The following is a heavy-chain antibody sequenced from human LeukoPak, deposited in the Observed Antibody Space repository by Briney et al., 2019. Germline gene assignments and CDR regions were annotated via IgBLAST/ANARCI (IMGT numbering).Heavy chain of an antibody. V-gene: IGHV3-21*01. J-gene: IGHJ6*02. CDR2: ISSSSSYI. Sequence: GGSLRLSCAASGFTFSSYSMNWVRQTPGKGLEWVSSISSSSSYIYYADSVKGRFTISRDNAKNSLYLQMNSLRAEDTAVYYCARDANCSSTSCYRGPGYYYGMDVWGQGTTVTVPS. D-gene: IGHD2-2*02. CDR3: ARDANCSSTSCYRGPGYYYGMDV. CDR1: GFTFSSYS.